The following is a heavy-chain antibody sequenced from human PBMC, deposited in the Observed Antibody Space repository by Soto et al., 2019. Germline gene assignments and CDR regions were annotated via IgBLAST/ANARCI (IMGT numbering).Heavy chain of an antibody. V-gene: IGHV3-30-3*01. D-gene: IGHD6-13*01. J-gene: IGHJ6*02. Sequence: GGSLRLSCAASGFTFSSYSMSWVRQAPGKGLEWVAVISYDGSNKYYADSVKGRFTISRDNSKNTLYLRMNSLRAEDTAVYYCARDNSQQLAYYYYYGMDVWGQGTTVTVSS. CDR3: ARDNSQQLAYYYYYGMDV. CDR1: GFTFSSYS. CDR2: ISYDGSNK.